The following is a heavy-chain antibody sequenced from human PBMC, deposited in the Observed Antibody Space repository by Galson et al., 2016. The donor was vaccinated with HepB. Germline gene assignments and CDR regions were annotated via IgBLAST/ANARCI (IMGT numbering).Heavy chain of an antibody. J-gene: IGHJ5*02. Sequence: SVKVSCKASGFAFSTYGISWVRQVPGQGLEWLGWISGYNGKTDYAQNLQGGVTMTTDTSTTTVYMELRSLRSDDTAVYYCARVHYDFWSDYYKIGWWFDPWGQGTLVTVSS. CDR2: ISGYNGKT. CDR1: GFAFSTYG. V-gene: IGHV1-18*01. CDR3: ARVHYDFWSDYYKIGWWFDP. D-gene: IGHD3-3*01.